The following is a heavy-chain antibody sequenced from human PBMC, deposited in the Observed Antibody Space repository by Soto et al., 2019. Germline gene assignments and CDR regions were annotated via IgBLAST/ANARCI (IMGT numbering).Heavy chain of an antibody. Sequence: QVQLVQSAAEVKKPGASVKVSCQASGYTFIRYGITWVRQAPGQGLEWMGWISPYNDYTIYAQKFQGRLTMTTDTPPRITYMALRGLKSDDTVVYYGARGGYYDNSWGKLSHYGLDVWGQGTSVTVSS. V-gene: IGHV1-18*01. CDR1: GYTFIRYG. CDR3: ARGGYYDNSWGKLSHYGLDV. J-gene: IGHJ6*02. D-gene: IGHD3-16*01. CDR2: ISPYNDYT.